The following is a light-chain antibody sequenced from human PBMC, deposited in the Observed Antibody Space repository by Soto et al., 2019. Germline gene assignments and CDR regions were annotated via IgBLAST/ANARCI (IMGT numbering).Light chain of an antibody. Sequence: QSALTQPASVFGSPGQSITISCTGTRSDIGAYNFVSWYQQHPGEVPKLILYDVNVRPSGVSNRFSGSKSGNTASLTTSGLQAEDEADYYCTSWTTSTTMIFGGGTKLTVL. J-gene: IGLJ2*01. CDR3: TSWTTSTTMI. CDR1: RSDIGAYNF. CDR2: DVN. V-gene: IGLV2-14*03.